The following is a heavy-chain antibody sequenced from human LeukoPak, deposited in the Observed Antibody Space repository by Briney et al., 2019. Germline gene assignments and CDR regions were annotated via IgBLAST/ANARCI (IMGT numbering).Heavy chain of an antibody. CDR2: INHSGST. J-gene: IGHJ4*02. CDR3: GRGGFPYYYDSSGYSR. Sequence: SETLSLTCAVYGGSFSGYYWSWIRQPPGKGLEWIGEINHSGSTNYNPSLKSRVTISVDTSKNQFSLKLSSVTAADTAVYYCGRGGFPYYYDSSGYSRGGRETRVPVSS. D-gene: IGHD3-22*01. CDR1: GGSFSGYY. V-gene: IGHV4-34*01.